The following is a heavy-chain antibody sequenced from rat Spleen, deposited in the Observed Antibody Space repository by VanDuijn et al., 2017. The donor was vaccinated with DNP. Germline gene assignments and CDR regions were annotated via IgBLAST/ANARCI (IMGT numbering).Heavy chain of an antibody. CDR2: ISYSGST. Sequence: EVQLQESGPGLVKPSQSLSLTCSVTGYSITSNYWAWIRKFPGNKMEWMGYISYSGSTGYNPSLKSRISITRDTSKNQFFLQLNSITTEDTATYYCARGLNYGGYNYYWYFDFWGPGTTVTVSS. J-gene: IGHJ1*01. CDR1: GYSITSNY. D-gene: IGHD1-11*01. V-gene: IGHV3-1*01. CDR3: ARGLNYGGYNYYWYFDF.